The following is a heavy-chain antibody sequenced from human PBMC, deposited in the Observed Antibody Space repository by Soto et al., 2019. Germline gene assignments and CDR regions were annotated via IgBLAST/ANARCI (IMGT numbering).Heavy chain of an antibody. V-gene: IGHV3-48*02. CDR3: ATNLRWWLVPLLDS. Sequence: EVQLVESGGGLVQPGGSLRLSCAASGFTFSIDSMNWVRQAPGKGLEWVSYISSSGSTIYYADSVRGRFTISRDNAKNSVYLQMNGLRDEDTAVYYCATNLRWWLVPLLDSWGQGTLVTVSS. CDR2: ISSSGSTI. D-gene: IGHD6-19*01. J-gene: IGHJ5*01. CDR1: GFTFSIDS.